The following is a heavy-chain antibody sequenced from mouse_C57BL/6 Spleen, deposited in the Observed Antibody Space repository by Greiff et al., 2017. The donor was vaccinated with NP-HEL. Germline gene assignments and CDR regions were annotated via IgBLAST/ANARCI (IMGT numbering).Heavy chain of an antibody. V-gene: IGHV1-69*01. D-gene: IGHD2-1*01. CDR2: IDPSDSYT. J-gene: IGHJ2*01. CDR1: GYTFTSYW. Sequence: VQLQQPGAELVMPGASVKLSCKASGYTFTSYWMHWVKQRPGQGLEWIGEIDPSDSYTNYNQKFKGKSTLTVDKSSSTAYMQLTSLTSEDSAVYYCARGGYYGNYAGYWGQGTTLTVSS. CDR3: ARGGYYGNYAGY.